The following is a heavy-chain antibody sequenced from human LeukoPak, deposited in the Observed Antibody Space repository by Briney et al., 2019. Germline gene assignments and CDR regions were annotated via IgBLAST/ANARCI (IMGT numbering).Heavy chain of an antibody. CDR1: GFNYSSYT. D-gene: IGHD1-26*01. V-gene: IGHV3-48*04. CDR3: ARSYVVPLDY. CDR2: ISSSSTI. Sequence: GGSLRLSCAASGFNYSSYTMNWVRQAPGKGLEWVSYISSSSTIYYADSVKGRFTISRDNAKNSLYLQMNSLRAEDTAVYYCARSYVVPLDYWGQGTLVTVSS. J-gene: IGHJ4*02.